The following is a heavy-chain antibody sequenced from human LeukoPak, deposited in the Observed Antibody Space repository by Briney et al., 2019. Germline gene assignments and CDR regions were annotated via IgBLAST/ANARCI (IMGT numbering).Heavy chain of an antibody. V-gene: IGHV4-59*01. J-gene: IGHJ4*02. CDR3: ARGLGGLGPEWFDY. CDR2: IYYRGST. D-gene: IGHD3-16*01. CDR1: GGSISSYY. Sequence: SETLSLTCTVSGGSISSYYWSWIRQPPGKGLEWIGYIYYRGSTNYNPSLKSRVTISVDTSKNQFSLKLSSVTAADTPVYYCARGLGGLGPEWFDYWGQGTLVTVSS.